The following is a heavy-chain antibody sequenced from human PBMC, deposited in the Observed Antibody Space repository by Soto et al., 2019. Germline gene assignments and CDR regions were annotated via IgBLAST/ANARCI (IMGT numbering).Heavy chain of an antibody. Sequence: SETLSLTCSVSGGSISSSNYYWGWIRQPPGKGLEWIGSIYNSGSTYYNPSLKSRVTISVDTSQNQFSLKLSSVTAADTAVYYCARQGITMIVVVITDNWFDPWGQGTLVT. J-gene: IGHJ5*02. CDR2: IYNSGST. CDR3: ARQGITMIVVVITDNWFDP. CDR1: GGSISSSNYY. V-gene: IGHV4-39*01. D-gene: IGHD3-22*01.